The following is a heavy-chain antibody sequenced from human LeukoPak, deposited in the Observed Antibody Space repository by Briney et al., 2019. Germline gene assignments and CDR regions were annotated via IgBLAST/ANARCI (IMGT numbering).Heavy chain of an antibody. Sequence: PSETLSLTCAVYGGSFIDYYLTWIRQTPGKGLEWIGEINHSGSAKYNPSLKSRVIISIDTSKNQFSLNLSSVTAADTAVYYCATRSSTLAAARCFDDWGQGTVVTVSS. J-gene: IGHJ4*03. CDR1: GGSFIDYY. CDR2: INHSGSA. CDR3: ATRSSTLAAARCFDD. V-gene: IGHV4-34*01. D-gene: IGHD6-6*01.